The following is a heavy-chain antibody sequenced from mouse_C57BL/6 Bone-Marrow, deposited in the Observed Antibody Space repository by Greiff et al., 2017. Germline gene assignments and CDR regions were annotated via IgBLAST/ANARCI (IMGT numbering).Heavy chain of an antibody. CDR2: IDPSDSYT. J-gene: IGHJ3*01. D-gene: IGHD2-1*01. V-gene: IGHV1-69*01. CDR3: AREGIDYGNYLAWFAY. CDR1: GYTFTSYW. Sequence: QVQLQQPGAELVMPGASVKLSCKASGYTFTSYWMHWVKQRPGQGLEWIGEIDPSDSYTNYNQKFKGKSTLTVDKSSSPAYMQLSSLTSEDSAVYYCAREGIDYGNYLAWFAYWGQGTLVTVSA.